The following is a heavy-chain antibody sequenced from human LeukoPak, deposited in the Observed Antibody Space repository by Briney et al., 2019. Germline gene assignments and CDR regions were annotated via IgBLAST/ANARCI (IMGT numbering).Heavy chain of an antibody. V-gene: IGHV3-30*02. CDR2: IRSDGTNK. CDR3: AKDRAGSFYKVGFWDF. CDR1: GFTFSSYG. D-gene: IGHD3-10*01. Sequence: GGSLRLSCAASGFTFSSYGMHWVRQAPGKGLEWVAFIRSDGTNKYYADSVKGRFTISRDNSKNTLYLQINSLRPEDTAVYYCAKDRAGSFYKVGFWDFWGQGTLVTVSS. J-gene: IGHJ4*02.